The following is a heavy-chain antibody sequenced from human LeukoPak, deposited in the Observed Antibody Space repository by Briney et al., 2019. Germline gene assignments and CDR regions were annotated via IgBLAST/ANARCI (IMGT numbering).Heavy chain of an antibody. J-gene: IGHJ3*02. D-gene: IGHD2-15*01. V-gene: IGHV4-59*01. CDR2: IYYSGST. CDR3: ARAPYCSGGSCYSGAFDI. Sequence: KPSETLSLTCTVSGGSISSYYWSWIRQPPGKGLEWIGYIYYSGSTNYNPSLKSRVTMSVDTSKNQFSLKLSSVTAADTAVYYCARAPYCSGGSCYSGAFDIWGQGTMVTVSS. CDR1: GGSISSYY.